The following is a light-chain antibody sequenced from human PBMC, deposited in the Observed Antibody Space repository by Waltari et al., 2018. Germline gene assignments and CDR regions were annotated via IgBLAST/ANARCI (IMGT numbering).Light chain of an antibody. CDR1: SLRYYY. CDR2: GKN. J-gene: IGLJ1*01. CDR3: NSRDSNGNPFV. V-gene: IGLV3-19*01. Sequence: SSELTQDPAVSVALGQTVRITCQGESLRYYYSNWYRQKPGQAPLLVMYGKNNRPSGIPDRFSGSYSGDTASLTITGAQAEDEADYYGNSRDSNGNPFVFGPATKVTVL.